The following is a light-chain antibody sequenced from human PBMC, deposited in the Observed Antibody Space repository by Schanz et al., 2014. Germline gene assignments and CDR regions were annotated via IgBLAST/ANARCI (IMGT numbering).Light chain of an antibody. CDR1: SSDVGGYNF. Sequence: QSALTQPRSVSGSPAQSVTISCTGTSSDVGGYNFVSWYQQHPGKAPKLMIYDVSNRPSGVSNRFSGSKSGNTASLTISGLQTEDEADYYCSSFASSGTHVFGTGTKLTVL. V-gene: IGLV2-14*01. CDR3: SSFASSGTHV. J-gene: IGLJ1*01. CDR2: DVS.